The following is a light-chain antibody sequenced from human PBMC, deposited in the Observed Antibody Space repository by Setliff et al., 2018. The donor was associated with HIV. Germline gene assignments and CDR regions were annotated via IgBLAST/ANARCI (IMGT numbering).Light chain of an antibody. J-gene: IGLJ1*01. Sequence: QSVLTQPASVSGSPGQSITISCTGTSSDVGGYNFVSWYQQHPGKAPKLIISDVSKRPSGVSHRFSGSKSGNTASLTISGLQTEDEADYYCCSYTTGLTYVFGNGTKVTVL. CDR3: CSYTTGLTYV. CDR2: DVS. V-gene: IGLV2-14*03. CDR1: SSDVGGYNF.